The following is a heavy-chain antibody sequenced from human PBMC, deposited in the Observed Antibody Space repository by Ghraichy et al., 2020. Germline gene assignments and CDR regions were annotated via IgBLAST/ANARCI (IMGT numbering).Heavy chain of an antibody. CDR2: ISGSGGST. D-gene: IGHD3-22*01. CDR3: AKDRDYYDSSGYYPPGY. CDR1: GFTFSSYA. Sequence: GGSLRLSCAASGFTFSSYAMSWVRQAPGKGLEWVSAISGSGGSTYYADSVKGRFTISRDNSKNTLYLQMNSLRAEDTAVYYCAKDRDYYDSSGYYPPGYWGQGTLVTVSS. J-gene: IGHJ4*02. V-gene: IGHV3-23*01.